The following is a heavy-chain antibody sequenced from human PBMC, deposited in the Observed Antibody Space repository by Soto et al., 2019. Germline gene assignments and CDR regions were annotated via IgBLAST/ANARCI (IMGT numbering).Heavy chain of an antibody. CDR3: ARYHFGDYAFDS. V-gene: IGHV3-7*01. J-gene: IGHJ4*02. CDR2: IKQDGSEK. CDR1: GFAFSTHA. Sequence: GGALRLSCAASGFAFSTHALNWVRQAPGKGLEWVANIKQDGSEKRYVDSVEGRFTISRDNAKNSLYLQMNSLVVEDTATYYCARYHFGDYAFDSWGQGTLVTVSS. D-gene: IGHD4-17*01.